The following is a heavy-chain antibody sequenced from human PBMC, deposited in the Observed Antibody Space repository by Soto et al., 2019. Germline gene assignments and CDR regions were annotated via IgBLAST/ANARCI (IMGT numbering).Heavy chain of an antibody. Sequence: ASVKVSCKASGYTFTSYAMHWVRQAPGPRLEWMGWINAGNGNTKYSQKFQGRVTITRDTSASTAYMELSSLRSEDTAVYYCARDKIYCSGGSCYHNWFDPWGQGTLVTVSS. CDR3: ARDKIYCSGGSCYHNWFDP. V-gene: IGHV1-3*01. CDR2: INAGNGNT. CDR1: GYTFTSYA. D-gene: IGHD2-15*01. J-gene: IGHJ5*02.